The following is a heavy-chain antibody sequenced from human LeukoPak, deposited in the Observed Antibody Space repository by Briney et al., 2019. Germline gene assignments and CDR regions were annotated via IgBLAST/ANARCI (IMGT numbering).Heavy chain of an antibody. J-gene: IGHJ5*02. V-gene: IGHV4-38-2*01. CDR2: VYHSGST. CDR3: ARKGYQLLSTNWFDP. CDR1: GYSISSGYY. Sequence: PSETLSLTCAVSGYSISSGYYWGWIRQPPGKGLEWIGSVYHSGSTYYSPSLKSRVTISVDTSKNQFSLKLSSVTAADTAAYYCARKGYQLLSTNWFDPWGQGTLVTVSS. D-gene: IGHD2-2*01.